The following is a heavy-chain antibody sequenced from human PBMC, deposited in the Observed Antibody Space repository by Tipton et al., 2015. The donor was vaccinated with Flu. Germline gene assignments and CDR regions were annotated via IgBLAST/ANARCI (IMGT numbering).Heavy chain of an antibody. Sequence: QLVQSGAEVKKPGASVKVSCKASGYTFTGYYLHWVRQAPGQGLEWMGIINPSAGSTNYAQKFQGRITMTKDTSTCTVFMELSSLLSGDTALYFFARDLRAWYYFGFWGQGTLVTVSS. V-gene: IGHV1-46*01. CDR1: GYTFTGYY. CDR3: ARDLRAWYYFGF. D-gene: IGHD4-17*01. CDR2: INPSAGST. J-gene: IGHJ4*02.